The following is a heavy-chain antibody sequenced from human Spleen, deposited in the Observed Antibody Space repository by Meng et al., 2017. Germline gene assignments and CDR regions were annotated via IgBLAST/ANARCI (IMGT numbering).Heavy chain of an antibody. CDR3: ATTYSRSSHYFDY. CDR2: IYPGDSDT. V-gene: IGHV5-51*01. D-gene: IGHD6-6*01. CDR1: GYSFTNYW. Sequence: KVSCKASGYSFTNYWIGWVRQMPGKGLEWMGIIYPGDSDTRYSPSFQGQVTISADKSISTAYLQWSSLKASDTAMYYCATTYSRSSHYFDYWGQGTLVTVSS. J-gene: IGHJ4*02.